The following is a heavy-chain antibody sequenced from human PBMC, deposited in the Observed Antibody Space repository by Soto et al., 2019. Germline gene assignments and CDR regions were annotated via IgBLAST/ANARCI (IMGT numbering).Heavy chain of an antibody. V-gene: IGHV5-51*01. CDR1: GYSFTSYW. CDR3: ASNYPYYYGPAAFDI. J-gene: IGHJ3*02. Sequence: GESLKISCKGSGYSFTSYWIGWVRQMPGKGLEWMGIIYPGDSDTRYSPSFQGQVTISADKSISTAYLQWSSLKASDTAMYYCASNYPYYYGPAAFDIWGQGTMVTVSS. D-gene: IGHD3-10*01. CDR2: IYPGDSDT.